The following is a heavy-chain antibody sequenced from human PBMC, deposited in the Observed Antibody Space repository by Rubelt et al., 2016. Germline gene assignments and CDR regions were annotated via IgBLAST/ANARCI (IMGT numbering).Heavy chain of an antibody. Sequence: GLEWIGYIYYSGSTNYNPSLKSRVTISVDTSKNQFSLKLSSVTAADTAVYYCAGYSGGYSNYYGTDVWGQGTTVTVSS. CDR2: IYYSGST. D-gene: IGHD1-26*01. CDR3: AGYSGGYSNYYGTDV. V-gene: IGHV4-59*01. J-gene: IGHJ6*02.